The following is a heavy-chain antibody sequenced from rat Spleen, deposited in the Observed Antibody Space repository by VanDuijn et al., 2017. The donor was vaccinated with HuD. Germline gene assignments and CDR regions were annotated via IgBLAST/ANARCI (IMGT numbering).Heavy chain of an antibody. J-gene: IGHJ2*01. D-gene: IGHD1-7*01. CDR1: GFTFSNYD. V-gene: IGHV5-25*01. CDR3: ARQGLWVFDY. Sequence: EVQLVESGGGLVQPGRSMKLSCAASGFTFSNYDMAWVRQAPTKGLEWVAYISYDGTNTYYRDSVKGRFTISRDNTKSTLDLQMVSLRSEDTATYYCARQGLWVFDYWGQGVMVTVSS. CDR2: ISYDGTNT.